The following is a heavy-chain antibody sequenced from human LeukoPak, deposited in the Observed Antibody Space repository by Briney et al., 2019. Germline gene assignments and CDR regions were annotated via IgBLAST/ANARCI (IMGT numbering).Heavy chain of an antibody. CDR1: GGPISSYY. D-gene: IGHD3-10*01. Sequence: SETLSLTCTVSGGPISSYYWSWIRQPPGKGLEWIGYIYYSGSTNYNPSLKSRVTISVDTSKNQFSLKLSSVTAADTAVYYCGRVRGGMVRGVILALAFDYWGQGTLVTVSS. CDR3: GRVRGGMVRGVILALAFDY. J-gene: IGHJ4*02. V-gene: IGHV4-59*01. CDR2: IYYSGST.